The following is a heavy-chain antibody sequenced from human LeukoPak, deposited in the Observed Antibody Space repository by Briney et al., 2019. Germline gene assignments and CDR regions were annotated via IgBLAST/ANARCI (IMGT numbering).Heavy chain of an antibody. CDR2: IYTGDST. D-gene: IGHD3-3*01. CDR3: ARCDFWSGYAYYYGMDV. V-gene: IGHV4-4*07. Sequence: PSETLSLTCTVSGGSISTYYWSWIRQPAGKGLEWIGRIYTGDSTNYNPSLKSRVTMSVDTSKNQFSLKLSSVTAADTAVYYCARCDFWSGYAYYYGMDVWGQGTTVTVSS. CDR1: GGSISTYY. J-gene: IGHJ6*02.